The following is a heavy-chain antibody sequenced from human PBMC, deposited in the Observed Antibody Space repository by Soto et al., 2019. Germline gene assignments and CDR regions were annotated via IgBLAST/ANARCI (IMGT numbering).Heavy chain of an antibody. CDR1: GGSVSSGIYY. V-gene: IGHV4-31*03. CDR3: ATGEFSGSGRFDP. J-gene: IGHJ5*02. Sequence: SETLCLTCTVSGGSVSSGIYYWTWIRQHPGKGLEWIGYIFDSGNTFYNPSLKSRVAISVDTSKNQFSLKLNSVTAADTAVYYCATGEFSGSGRFDPWGPGTLVTVSS. CDR2: IFDSGNT. D-gene: IGHD3-10*01.